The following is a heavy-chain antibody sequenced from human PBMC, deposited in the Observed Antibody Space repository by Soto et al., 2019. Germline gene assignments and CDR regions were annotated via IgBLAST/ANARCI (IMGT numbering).Heavy chain of an antibody. V-gene: IGHV3-73*02. CDR1: GFTFSGST. Sequence: EVQLVQSGGGLVQPGGSLKLSCAASGFTFSGSTVHWVRQASGEGLQWVGRIRSKANDYATTYIASVKGRFTISRDDSRNTAYLQMSDLKTEDTAVYYCSGGYWTGGTCYSGYFQHWGQGALVTVFS. D-gene: IGHD2-15*01. CDR2: IRSKANDYAT. J-gene: IGHJ1*01. CDR3: SGGYWTGGTCYSGYFQH.